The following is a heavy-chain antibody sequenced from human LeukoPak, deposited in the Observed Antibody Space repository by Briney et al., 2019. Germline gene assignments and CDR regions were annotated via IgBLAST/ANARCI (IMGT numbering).Heavy chain of an antibody. J-gene: IGHJ3*02. CDR1: GFTFTRYW. D-gene: IGHD5-18*01. CDR3: ARVDGRGAMDDAFDI. V-gene: IGHV3-7*01. CDR2: INQDGRDT. Sequence: PGGSLRLSCAASGFTFTRYWMSWVRQAPGKGLEWVANINQDGRDTYYVDSVRGRLTVSRDNAKNSVYLQMDSLRAEDTAVYYCARVDGRGAMDDAFDIWGQGTTATVSS.